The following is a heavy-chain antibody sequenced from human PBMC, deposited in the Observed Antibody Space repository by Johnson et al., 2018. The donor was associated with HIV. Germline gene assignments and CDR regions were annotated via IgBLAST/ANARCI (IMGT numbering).Heavy chain of an antibody. CDR3: AKVGRYSSSSGGVDDAFDI. CDR1: GFTFDDYA. V-gene: IGHV3-23*04. D-gene: IGHD6-6*01. Sequence: VQLVESGGGLVQPGRSLRLSCAASGFTFDDYAMHWVRQAPGKGLEWVSAISGSGGSTYYADSVKGRFTISRDNSKNTLYLQMNSLRAEDTAVYYCAKVGRYSSSSGGVDDAFDIWGQGTMVTVSA. J-gene: IGHJ3*02. CDR2: ISGSGGST.